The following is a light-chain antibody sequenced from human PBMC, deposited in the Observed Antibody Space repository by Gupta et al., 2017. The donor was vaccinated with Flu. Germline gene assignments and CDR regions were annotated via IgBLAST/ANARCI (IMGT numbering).Light chain of an antibody. Sequence: SALTQPPSASGSPGQSVTISCTGTSSDVGGYNDVSGDQQYPCNAPNLLFYEVSKRPSGVPDRFSGSKSGNTASLIVSGLQAEDEADYYCSSAGGDDKCVFGGGTKLTVL. CDR3: SSAGGDDKCV. CDR2: EVS. V-gene: IGLV2-8*01. CDR1: SSDVGGYND. J-gene: IGLJ3*02.